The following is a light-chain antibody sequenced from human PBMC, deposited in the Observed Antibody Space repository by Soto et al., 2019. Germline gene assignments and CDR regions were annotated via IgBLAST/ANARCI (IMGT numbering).Light chain of an antibody. J-gene: IGLJ2*01. CDR3: SARDDSLSGVV. Sequence: QSVLTQPPSTSGTPGQRVTISCSGSSSNIGSNHVYWYQQFPGMAPKLLMYRSDQRPTGVPDRFSSSKSGTSASLAISGLRSDDEADYYCSARDDSLSGVVFGGGTQLTVL. CDR2: RSD. CDR1: SSNIGSNH. V-gene: IGLV1-47*01.